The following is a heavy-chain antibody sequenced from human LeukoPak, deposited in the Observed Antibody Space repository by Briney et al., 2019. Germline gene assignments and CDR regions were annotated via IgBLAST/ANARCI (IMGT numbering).Heavy chain of an antibody. CDR2: ISSSSSYI. D-gene: IGHD1-26*01. CDR1: GFTFRSYS. J-gene: IGHJ3*02. CDR3: ARDNPYSESLAADDAFDI. Sequence: GGSLRLSCAASGFTFRSYSMNWVRQAPGKGLGWVSSISSSSSYIYYADSVKGRFTSSRDNAKNSLYLQMNSLRAEDTALYFCARDNPYSESLAADDAFDIWGQGTMVTVSS. V-gene: IGHV3-21*01.